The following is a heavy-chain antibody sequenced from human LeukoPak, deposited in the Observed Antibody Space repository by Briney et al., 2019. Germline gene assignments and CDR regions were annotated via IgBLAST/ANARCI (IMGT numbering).Heavy chain of an antibody. J-gene: IGHJ3*02. CDR1: GFTVSSNF. V-gene: IGHV3-66*01. Sequence: GGSLRLSCAASGFTVSSNFMTWVRQAPGKGLEWVSIIYSGGVTYYTDSVKGRFTISRDNSNNTVHLQMNSLRAEDTAVYYCARDLILDHDAFDIWGQGTMVTVSS. D-gene: IGHD2/OR15-2a*01. CDR2: IYSGGVT. CDR3: ARDLILDHDAFDI.